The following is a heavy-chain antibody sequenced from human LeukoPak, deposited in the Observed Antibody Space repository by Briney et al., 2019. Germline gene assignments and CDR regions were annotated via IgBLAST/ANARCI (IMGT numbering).Heavy chain of an antibody. J-gene: IGHJ4*02. Sequence: GGSLRLSCAASGFTFSSYGMHWVRQAPGKGLEWVAFIRYDGSNKYYADSVKGRFTISRDNSKNTLYLQMNSLRAEDTAVYYCAKDWGLRSQGVLFDYWGQGTLVTVSS. V-gene: IGHV3-30*02. CDR3: AKDWGLRSQGVLFDY. CDR1: GFTFSSYG. CDR2: IRYDGSNK. D-gene: IGHD4-17*01.